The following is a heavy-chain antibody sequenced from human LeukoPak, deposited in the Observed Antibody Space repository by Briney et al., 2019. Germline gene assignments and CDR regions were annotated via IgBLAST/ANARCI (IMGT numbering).Heavy chain of an antibody. CDR1: GGSVSSGSYY. V-gene: IGHV4-61*01. J-gene: IGHJ4*02. CDR2: IYYSGST. CDR3: ARVRSHYYFDY. Sequence: SETLSLTCTVSGGSVSSGSYYWHWIRQPPGKGLEWIGYIYYSGSTNYNPSLKSRVTISVDTSKNQFSLKLSSVTAADTAVYYCARVRSHYYFDYWGQGTLVTVSS.